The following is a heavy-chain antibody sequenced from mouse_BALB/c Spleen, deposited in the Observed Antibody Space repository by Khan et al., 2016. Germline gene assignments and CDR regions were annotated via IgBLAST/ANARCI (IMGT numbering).Heavy chain of an antibody. CDR2: ISYDGSN. CDR1: GYSITSGYY. Sequence: QLEESGPGLVKPSQSLSLTCSVTGYSITSGYYWNWIRQFPGNKLEWMGYISYDGSNNYNPSLKNRISITRDTSKNQFFLKLNSVTTEDTATYYCARVGFPLYFDVWGAGTTVTVSS. J-gene: IGHJ1*01. V-gene: IGHV3-6*02. CDR3: ARVGFPLYFDV.